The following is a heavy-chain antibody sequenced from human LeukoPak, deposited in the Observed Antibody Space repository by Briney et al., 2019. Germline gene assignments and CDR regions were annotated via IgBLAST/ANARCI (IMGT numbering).Heavy chain of an antibody. J-gene: IGHJ4*02. CDR2: INEDGREK. V-gene: IGHV3-7*01. Sequence: PGGSLRLSCAASGFTFSSYWMSWVRQAPGKGLEWVANINEDGREKDNVESVKGRFTISRDNAKNSLYLQMNSLRAEDTAVYYCARGGAVRPDYWGQGTLVTVSS. CDR1: GFTFSSYW. D-gene: IGHD6-6*01. CDR3: ARGGAVRPDY.